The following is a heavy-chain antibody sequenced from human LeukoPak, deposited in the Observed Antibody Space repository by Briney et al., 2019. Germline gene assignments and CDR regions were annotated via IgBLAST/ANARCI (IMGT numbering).Heavy chain of an antibody. Sequence: PSETLSLTCTVSGGSISSYYWSWIRQPPGKGLEWIGYIYYSGSTNYNPSLKSRVTISVDTSKNQFSLKLSSVTAADTAVYYCARADSSSWPYYFDYWGQGTLVTVSS. CDR1: GGSISSYY. CDR3: ARADSSSWPYYFDY. J-gene: IGHJ4*02. CDR2: IYYSGST. V-gene: IGHV4-59*01. D-gene: IGHD6-13*01.